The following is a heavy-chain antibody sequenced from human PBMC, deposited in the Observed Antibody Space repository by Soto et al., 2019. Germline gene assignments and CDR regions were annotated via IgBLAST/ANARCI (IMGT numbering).Heavy chain of an antibody. CDR2: INAGNGNT. J-gene: IGHJ1*01. D-gene: IGHD6-19*01. CDR3: ARGIAVAGGEYFQH. V-gene: IGHV1-3*01. Sequence: ASVKVCCKASGYTFTSYARHWVRQAPGQRLEWMGWINAGNGNTKYSQKFQGRVTITRDTSASTAYVELSSLRSEDTAVYYCARGIAVAGGEYFQHWGQGTLVTVSS. CDR1: GYTFTSYA.